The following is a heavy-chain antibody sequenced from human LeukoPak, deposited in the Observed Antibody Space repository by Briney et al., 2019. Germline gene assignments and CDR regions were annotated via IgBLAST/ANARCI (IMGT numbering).Heavy chain of an antibody. CDR1: GYNFSRFW. CDR2: IYPGDSDT. D-gene: IGHD3-22*01. J-gene: IGHJ4*02. V-gene: IGHV5-51*01. CDR3: ARQSYDSSGYYYVGPAGY. Sequence: GESLKISCKGSGYNFSRFWINWVRQMPGKGLEWMGIIYPGDSDTRYSPSFQGQVTISADKSISTAYLQWSSLKASDTAMYYCARQSYDSSGYYYVGPAGYWGQGTLVTVSS.